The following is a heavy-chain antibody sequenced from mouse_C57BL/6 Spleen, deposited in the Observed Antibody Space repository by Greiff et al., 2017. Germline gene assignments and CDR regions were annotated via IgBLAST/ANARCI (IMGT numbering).Heavy chain of an antibody. D-gene: IGHD2-3*01. Sequence: VQLQQSGPELVKPGASVKISCKASGYTFTDYNMDWVKQSHGKSLEWIGDINPNNGGTIYNQKFKGKATLTVDKSSSTAYMELRSLTSEDTAVYYCARLGDCYYEAYWGKGTLVTVSA. V-gene: IGHV1-18*01. CDR1: GYTFTDYN. CDR3: ARLGDCYYEAY. J-gene: IGHJ3*01. CDR2: INPNNGGT.